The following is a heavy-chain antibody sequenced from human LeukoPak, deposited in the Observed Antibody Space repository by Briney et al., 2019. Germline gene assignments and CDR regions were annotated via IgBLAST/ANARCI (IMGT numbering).Heavy chain of an antibody. CDR3: ARDLPFEGLLEWLLEY. CDR2: ISAFNGKA. CDR1: GYTFTSFG. D-gene: IGHD3-3*01. V-gene: IGHV1-18*01. Sequence: ASVKVSCKASGYTFTSFGFSWVRQAPGQGLEWMGWISAFNGKANYAQKFHDRVTMTTDISTSTAYMELMRLRSDDTAVYYCARDLPFEGLLEWLLEYWGQGTLVTVSS. J-gene: IGHJ1*01.